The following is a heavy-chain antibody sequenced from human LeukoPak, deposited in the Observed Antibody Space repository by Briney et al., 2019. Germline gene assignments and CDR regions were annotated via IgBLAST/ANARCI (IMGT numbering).Heavy chain of an antibody. CDR3: ARWTTVTRAFDF. CDR2: IYTSGST. J-gene: IGHJ4*02. Sequence: SETLSLTCSVSGGSISIYYWSWIRQPAGKGLEWIRRIYTSGSTNYNPSLKSRVTMSVDTSKNQFSLTLNSVTAADTGVYYCARWTTVTRAFDFWGQGTLVTVSS. D-gene: IGHD4-17*01. V-gene: IGHV4-4*07. CDR1: GGSISIYY.